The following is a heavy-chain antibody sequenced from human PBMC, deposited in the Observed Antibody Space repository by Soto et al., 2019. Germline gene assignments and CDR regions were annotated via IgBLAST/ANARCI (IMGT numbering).Heavy chain of an antibody. D-gene: IGHD1-1*01. CDR2: INPSGGSA. Sequence: QAHLAQSGPEVRKPGASVKVSCKASGYTFTDYYVHWVRQAPGEGLERMGVINPSGGSATSAQTFQGRVTMTSDTSTSTLYMELSSLRSEDTAVYYCARDTTRGDDGWFDPWGQGTLVTVSS. V-gene: IGHV1-46*01. J-gene: IGHJ5*02. CDR1: GYTFTDYY. CDR3: ARDTTRGDDGWFDP.